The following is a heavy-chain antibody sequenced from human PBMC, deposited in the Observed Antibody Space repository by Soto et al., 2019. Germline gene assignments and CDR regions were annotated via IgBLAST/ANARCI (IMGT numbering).Heavy chain of an antibody. CDR1: GGIFRTYR. D-gene: IGHD3-10*02. J-gene: IGHJ4*02. V-gene: IGHV3-74*01. CDR2: IYNDGTYS. Sequence: RGTLKLCCAASGGIFRTYRMHRCRQQPGKGLVGITRIYNDGTYSDYADSVRGRFTISRDNVNDTLYLHLNNLRAEDSGLYYCICWSLPISIRTGAYSGQATLFTGST. CDR3: ICWSLPISIRTGAY.